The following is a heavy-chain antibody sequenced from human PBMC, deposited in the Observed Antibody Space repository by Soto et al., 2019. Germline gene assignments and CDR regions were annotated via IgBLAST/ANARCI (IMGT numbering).Heavy chain of an antibody. Sequence: ASVKLSCKASGYTFASSGSSWVRQAPRQGLEWMGWISAYNGNTNYAQKLQGRVTMTTDTSTSTAYMELRSLRSDDTAVYYCARRYCSGGSCWVGYYYYGMDVWGQGTTVTVSS. CDR2: ISAYNGNT. CDR1: GYTFASSG. CDR3: ARRYCSGGSCWVGYYYYGMDV. D-gene: IGHD2-15*01. V-gene: IGHV1-18*01. J-gene: IGHJ6*02.